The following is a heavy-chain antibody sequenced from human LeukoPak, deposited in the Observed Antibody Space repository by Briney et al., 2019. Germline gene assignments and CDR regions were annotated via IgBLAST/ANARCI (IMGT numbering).Heavy chain of an antibody. CDR3: AKDGNTGYYFDY. D-gene: IGHD2/OR15-2a*01. CDR1: GFTFSSYS. Sequence: GGSLRLSCAASGFTFSSYSMNWVRQAPGKGLEWVSSISSSSSYIYYADSVKGRFTISRDNSKNTLYLQMNSLRAEDTAVYYCAKDGNTGYYFDYWGQGTLVTVSS. J-gene: IGHJ4*02. CDR2: ISSSSSYI. V-gene: IGHV3-21*04.